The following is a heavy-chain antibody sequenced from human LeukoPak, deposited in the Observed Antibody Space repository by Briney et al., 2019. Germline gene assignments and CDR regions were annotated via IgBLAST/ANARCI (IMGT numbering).Heavy chain of an antibody. CDR1: GFTFSSYG. Sequence: GGSLRLSCAASGFTFSSYGMHWVRQAPGKGLEWVAFIRYDGSNKYYADSVKGRFTISRDNAKNSLYLQMNSLRAEDTAVYYCARDQGGRVVPAAIPPAFDYWGQGTLVTVSS. CDR3: ARDQGGRVVPAAIPPAFDY. V-gene: IGHV3-30*02. CDR2: IRYDGSNK. D-gene: IGHD2-2*01. J-gene: IGHJ4*02.